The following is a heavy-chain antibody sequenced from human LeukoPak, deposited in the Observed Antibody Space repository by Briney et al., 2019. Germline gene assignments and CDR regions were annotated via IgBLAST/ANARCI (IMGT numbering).Heavy chain of an antibody. Sequence: PSETLSLTCTVSGGSISSGGSYWSWIRQPPGKGLEWLGYIYHSGSTYYNPSLKSRVTISVDRSKNQFSLKLSSVTAADTALYYCASLPHYYDSSGYYYWGQGTLVTVSS. CDR2: IYHSGST. V-gene: IGHV4-30-2*01. CDR1: GGSISSGGSY. D-gene: IGHD3-22*01. CDR3: ASLPHYYDSSGYYY. J-gene: IGHJ4*02.